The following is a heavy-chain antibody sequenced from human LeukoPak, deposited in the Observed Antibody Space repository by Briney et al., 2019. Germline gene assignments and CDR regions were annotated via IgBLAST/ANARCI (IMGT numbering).Heavy chain of an antibody. CDR2: ISSSSSYI. CDR1: VLTFSRYS. J-gene: IGHJ4*02. Sequence: GGSLRLSCAASVLTFSRYSMTWVRQAPGKGLEWVSYISSSSSYIFYADSVKGRFTISRDNAKNSLYLQMNSLRAEDTAVYYCARDNFDYWGQGTLVSVSS. V-gene: IGHV3-21*01. CDR3: ARDNFDY.